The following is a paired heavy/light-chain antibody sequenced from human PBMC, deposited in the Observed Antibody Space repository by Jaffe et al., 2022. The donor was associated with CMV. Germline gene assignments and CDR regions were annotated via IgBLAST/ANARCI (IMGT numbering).Light chain of an antibody. CDR2: GAS. CDR1: QSVSTSY. Sequence: IVLTQSPSTLSLSPGDTAALSCRASQSVSTSYLAWYQQKPGQAPRLLIYGASRRATGIPDRFSGSGSGTDFTLTISRLEPEDFAVYYCQHYGSSPIFTFGPGTKVDVK. V-gene: IGKV3-20*01. CDR3: QHYGSSPIFT. J-gene: IGKJ3*01.
Heavy chain of an antibody. CDR2: ISGSRSSSTAI. CDR1: GFSFSNYG. CDR3: ARAPDNWNYEAFFDY. Sequence: EVQLVESGGGLVQPGGSLRLSCTGSGFSFSNYGMNWVRQAPGKGLEWVAYISGSRSSSTAIHYADSVKGRFTISRDNAKNSLYLQMNSLSDEDTAVYYCARAPDNWNYEAFFDYWGQGTLVTVSS. J-gene: IGHJ4*02. D-gene: IGHD1-7*01. V-gene: IGHV3-48*02.